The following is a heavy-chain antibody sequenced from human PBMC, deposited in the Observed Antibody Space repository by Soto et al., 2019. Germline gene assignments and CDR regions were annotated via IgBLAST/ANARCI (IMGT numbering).Heavy chain of an antibody. CDR2: ISYSGNT. J-gene: IGHJ4*02. CDR1: GGSISSSSYY. Sequence: SETLSLTCTVSGGSISSSSYYWGWIRQPPGKGLEWIGTISYSGNTYYNPSLKSRVTISVGTSKTQFALRLSSVTAADTAVYYCAIQNSDSSGYYGFDYWGQGTLVTVSS. D-gene: IGHD3-22*01. V-gene: IGHV4-39*01. CDR3: AIQNSDSSGYYGFDY.